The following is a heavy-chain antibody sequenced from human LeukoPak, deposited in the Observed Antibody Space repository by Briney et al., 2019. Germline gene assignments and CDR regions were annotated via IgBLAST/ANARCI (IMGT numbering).Heavy chain of an antibody. D-gene: IGHD2-21*02. J-gene: IGHJ4*02. CDR3: ARSDCGGDCYPGYYFDY. CDR1: GYSFTSYW. CDR2: IYPGDSDT. V-gene: IGHV5-51*01. Sequence: GESLKISCKGSGYSFTSYWIVWVRQMPGKGLEWMGIIYPGDSDTRYSPSFQGQVTISADKSISTAYLQWSSLKASDTAMYYRARSDCGGDCYPGYYFDYWGQGTLVTVSS.